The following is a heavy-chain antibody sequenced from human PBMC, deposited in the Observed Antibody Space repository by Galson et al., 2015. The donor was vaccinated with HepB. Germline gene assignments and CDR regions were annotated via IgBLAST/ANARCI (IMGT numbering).Heavy chain of an antibody. CDR2: ISWNSGSI. CDR3: AKDRGAGIAVAGTLGY. Sequence: SLRLSCAASGFTFDDYAMHWVRQAPGKGLEWVSGISWNSGSIGYADSVKGRFTISRDNAKNSLYLQMNSLRAEDTALYYCAKDRGAGIAVAGTLGYWGQGTLVAVSS. V-gene: IGHV3-9*01. CDR1: GFTFDDYA. J-gene: IGHJ4*02. D-gene: IGHD6-19*01.